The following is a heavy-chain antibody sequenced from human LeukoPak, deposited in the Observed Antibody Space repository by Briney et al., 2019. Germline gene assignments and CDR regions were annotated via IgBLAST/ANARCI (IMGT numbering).Heavy chain of an antibody. CDR2: ISSSSSTI. CDR1: GVTFSSYS. CDR3: ARDPYGSGIMDV. D-gene: IGHD3-10*01. V-gene: IGHV3-48*01. J-gene: IGHJ6*04. Sequence: GGSLRLSCAASGVTFSSYSMKSVRQAPGKGLEWVSYISSSSSTIYYADSVKGRFTISRDNTKNSLYLQMNSLRAENTAVYYCARDPYGSGIMDVWGKGTTVTVSS.